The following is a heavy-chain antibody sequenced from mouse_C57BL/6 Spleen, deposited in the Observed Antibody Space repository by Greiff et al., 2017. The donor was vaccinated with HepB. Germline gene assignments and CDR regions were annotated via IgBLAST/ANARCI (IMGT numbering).Heavy chain of an antibody. CDR1: GYTFTDYN. D-gene: IGHD1-1*01. CDR2: INPNNGGT. J-gene: IGHJ2*01. V-gene: IGHV1-22*01. Sequence: VQLQQSGPELVKPGASVKMSCKASGYTFTDYNMHWVKQSHGKSLEWIGYINPNNGGTSYNQKFKGKATLTVNKSSSTAYMELRSPTSEDSAVYYCARGETVVAFDYWGQGTTLTVSS. CDR3: ARGETVVAFDY.